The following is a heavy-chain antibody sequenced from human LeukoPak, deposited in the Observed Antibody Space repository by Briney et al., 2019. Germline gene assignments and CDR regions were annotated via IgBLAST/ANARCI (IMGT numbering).Heavy chain of an antibody. CDR3: ASEGAPGSGWYPGDAFDI. D-gene: IGHD6-19*01. V-gene: IGHV1-46*01. CDR1: GYTFTSYY. CDR2: INPSGGST. Sequence: ASVKVSCKASGYTFTSYYMHWVRQAPGQGLEWMGIINPSGGSTSYAQKFQGRVTMTRDTSTSTVYMELSSLRSEDTAVYYCASEGAPGSGWYPGDAFDIWGQGTMVTVSS. J-gene: IGHJ3*02.